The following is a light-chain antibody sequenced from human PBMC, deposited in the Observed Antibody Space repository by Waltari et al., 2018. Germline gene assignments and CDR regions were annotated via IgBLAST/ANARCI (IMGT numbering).Light chain of an antibody. V-gene: IGLV8-61*01. CDR2: KGN. J-gene: IGLJ3*02. CDR3: FFYMGSGIWV. CDR1: SGSVSTTSY. Sequence: TVVTQAPALSVFPGGTVTLTCALTSGSVSTTSYATWYQQTPVQPPRTLVYKGNSRSSGVPDRFSGSILGNKAALTITGAQADDESHYFCFFYMGSGIWVSGGGTKLTVL.